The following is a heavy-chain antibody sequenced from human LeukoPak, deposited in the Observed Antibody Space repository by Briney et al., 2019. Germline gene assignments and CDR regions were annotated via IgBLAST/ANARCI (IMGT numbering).Heavy chain of an antibody. Sequence: PGGSLRLSCEASGFTFRSYWMSWVRQTPGKGLEWVANIKQDGSEKYYVDSVKGRFTISRDNAKNSVYLQMNSLRAEDTAVYYCARRTGTYDPWGQGTLVTVSS. CDR1: GFTFRSYW. CDR3: ARRTGTYDP. J-gene: IGHJ5*02. D-gene: IGHD1-7*01. CDR2: IKQDGSEK. V-gene: IGHV3-7*01.